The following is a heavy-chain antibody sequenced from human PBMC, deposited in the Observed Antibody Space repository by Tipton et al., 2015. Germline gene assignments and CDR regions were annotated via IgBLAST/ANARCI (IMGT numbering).Heavy chain of an antibody. Sequence: TLSLTCTVSGGSVSSGSFYWSWIRQPPGKGLECIGYIHNSGNTHYNPSLKSRLTMSLDKTKNQFSLKVSSVTAADTAVYYCARHLEMPTNQELFDYWGQGTLVTVSS. J-gene: IGHJ4*02. CDR3: ARHLEMPTNQELFDY. CDR2: IHNSGNT. V-gene: IGHV4-61*01. CDR1: GGSVSSGSFY. D-gene: IGHD5-24*01.